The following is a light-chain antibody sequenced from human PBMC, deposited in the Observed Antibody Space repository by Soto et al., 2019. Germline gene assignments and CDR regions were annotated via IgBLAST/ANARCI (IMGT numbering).Light chain of an antibody. CDR2: GAS. CDR1: QSFSSSY. CDR3: QHYCSALFT. J-gene: IGKJ3*01. Sequence: EIVLTQSPGTLSLSPGERATLSCRASQSFSSSYLAWYQQKPGQAPRLLIYGASSRATGIPDRFSGSGSGTDFTLTISSLEPEDFAVYYCQHYCSALFTFGPGTQGDVK. V-gene: IGKV3-20*01.